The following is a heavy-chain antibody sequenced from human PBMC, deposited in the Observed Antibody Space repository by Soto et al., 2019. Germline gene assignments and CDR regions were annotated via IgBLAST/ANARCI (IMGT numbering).Heavy chain of an antibody. Sequence: PGESLKISCKGSGYSFTSNWINWVRQMPGEGLEWMGRIDPSDSYTNYSPSFQGHVTISADKSISTAYLQWSSLKASDTAMYYCARSITPDDAIDIWGQATMVTVSS. CDR2: IDPSDSYT. CDR3: ARSITPDDAIDI. J-gene: IGHJ3*02. V-gene: IGHV5-10-1*01. D-gene: IGHD1-20*01. CDR1: GYSFTSNW.